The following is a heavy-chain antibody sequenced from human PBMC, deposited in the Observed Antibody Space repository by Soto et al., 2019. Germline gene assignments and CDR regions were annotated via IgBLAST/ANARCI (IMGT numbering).Heavy chain of an antibody. Sequence: ASVKVSCKASGYTFTSYGISWVRQAPGQGLEWMGWISAYNGNTNYAQTLQGRVTMNTDTSTSTAYMELRSLRSDDTAVYYCARDAYCGGDCYGVVYFDYLGQGTLVTVSS. D-gene: IGHD2-21*02. CDR1: GYTFTSYG. CDR2: ISAYNGNT. CDR3: ARDAYCGGDCYGVVYFDY. V-gene: IGHV1-18*01. J-gene: IGHJ4*02.